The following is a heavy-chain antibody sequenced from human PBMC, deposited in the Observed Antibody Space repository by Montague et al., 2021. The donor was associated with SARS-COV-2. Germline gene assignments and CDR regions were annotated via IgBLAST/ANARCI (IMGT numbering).Heavy chain of an antibody. CDR3: ARLGDGVVPSPILGVGPYYSYYYMDV. CDR1: GGSFSTYS. CDR2: IHHGGST. D-gene: IGHD3-10*01. V-gene: IGHV4-34*01. J-gene: IGHJ6*03. Sequence: SETLSLTCAVHGGSFSTYSWNWIRRPPGKGLEWIGEIHHGGSTNYNPSLKSRVTISADTSTNQFSLKLTSVAAADTAVYYCARLGDGVVPSPILGVGPYYSYYYMDVGGKGTTVTVSS.